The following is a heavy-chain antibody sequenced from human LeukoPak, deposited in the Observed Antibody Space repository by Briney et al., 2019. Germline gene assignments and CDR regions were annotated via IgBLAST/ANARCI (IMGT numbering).Heavy chain of an antibody. Sequence: SETLSLTCTVSGGSISSYYWSWIRQPPGKGLEWIGYIYYSGSTNYNPSLKSRVTISVDTSKNQFSLKLSSVTAADTAVYYCARCLNWNLQYWFDPWGQGTLGTVSS. CDR1: GGSISSYY. V-gene: IGHV4-59*08. J-gene: IGHJ5*02. D-gene: IGHD1-20*01. CDR3: ARCLNWNLQYWFDP. CDR2: IYYSGST.